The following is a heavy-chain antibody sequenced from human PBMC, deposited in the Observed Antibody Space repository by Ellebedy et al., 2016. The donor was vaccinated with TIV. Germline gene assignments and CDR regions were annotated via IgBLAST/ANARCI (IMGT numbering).Heavy chain of an antibody. J-gene: IGHJ6*02. CDR2: IIPILGIA. CDR1: GGTFSSYA. CDR3: ARDTGELLVGRPTNYGMDV. Sequence: SVKVSCXASGGTFSSYAISWVRQAPGQGLEWMGRIIPILGIANYAQKFRGRVTITADKSTSTAYMELSSLRSEDTAVYYCARDTGELLVGRPTNYGMDVWGQGTTVTVSS. V-gene: IGHV1-69*04. D-gene: IGHD1-26*01.